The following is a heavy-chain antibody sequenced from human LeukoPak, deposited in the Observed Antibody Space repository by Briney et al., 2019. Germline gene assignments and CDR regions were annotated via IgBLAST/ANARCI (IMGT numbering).Heavy chain of an antibody. V-gene: IGHV3-21*01. J-gene: IGHJ4*02. CDR3: ARALTTLTYEGY. D-gene: IGHD1-1*01. CDR1: GFTFSSYA. Sequence: GGSLRLSCAASGFTFSSYAMHWIRQAPGKGLEWVSSISGSNSYIFYADSVKGRFTVSRDNAKDSLYLQMNSLRAEDTAVYYCARALTTLTYEGYWGQGTLVTVSS. CDR2: ISGSNSYI.